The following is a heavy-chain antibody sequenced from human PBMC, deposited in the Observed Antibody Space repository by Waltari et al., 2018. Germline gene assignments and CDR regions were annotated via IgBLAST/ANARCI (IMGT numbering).Heavy chain of an antibody. CDR3: AGVQDGPLGGYYFDY. CDR1: GYSISSGYY. V-gene: IGHV4-38-2*01. CDR2: IDPGGGI. J-gene: IGHJ4*02. D-gene: IGHD7-27*01. Sequence: QVQLQESGPGLVKPSETLSLTCAVSGYSISSGYYWGWIRQPPGKGLGWSGVIDPGGGIYDNTSLKSRVTISVGTSKNQYALKLRSVTAAGTAVYYCAGVQDGPLGGYYFDYWGQGTLVTVSS.